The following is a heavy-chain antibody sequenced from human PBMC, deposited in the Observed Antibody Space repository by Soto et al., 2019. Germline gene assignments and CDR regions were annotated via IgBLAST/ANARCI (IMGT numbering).Heavy chain of an antibody. Sequence: ASVKVSCKASGYTFTRYGISWVRQAPGQGLEWMGWISGYNGDTNYAQKFQGRVSMTIDTSTTTAYMELRSLTSDDTAIYYCAKNGQPPYYYYGLDVWGQGTKVTVSS. V-gene: IGHV1-18*01. J-gene: IGHJ6*02. D-gene: IGHD2-8*01. CDR2: ISGYNGDT. CDR1: GYTFTRYG. CDR3: AKNGQPPYYYYGLDV.